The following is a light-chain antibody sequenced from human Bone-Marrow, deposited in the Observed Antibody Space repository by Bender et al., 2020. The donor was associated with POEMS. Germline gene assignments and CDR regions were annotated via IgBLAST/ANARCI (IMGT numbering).Light chain of an antibody. CDR2: RND. CDR1: TSNIGNNY. V-gene: IGLV1-47*01. Sequence: QSVLTQPPSASGTPGQRVTISCSGSTSNIGNNYVYWYQQFPGTAPKLLIYRNDQRPSGVPDRFYGSKSGTSASLAISGTQATDEADYYCQVWDRSTAVFGGGTKLTVL. J-gene: IGLJ2*01. CDR3: QVWDRSTAV.